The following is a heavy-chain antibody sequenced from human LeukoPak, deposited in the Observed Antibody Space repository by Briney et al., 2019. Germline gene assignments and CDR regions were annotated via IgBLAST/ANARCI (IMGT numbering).Heavy chain of an antibody. V-gene: IGHV3-30*04. CDR1: GFTFSSYA. CDR3: ARAIWFGELFDWFDP. Sequence: GGSLRLSCAASGFTFSSYAMHWVRQAPGKGLEWVAVISYDGSNKYYADSVRGRFTISRDNSKNTLYLQLNSLRAEDTAVYYCARAIWFGELFDWFDPWGQETLVTVSS. D-gene: IGHD3-10*01. J-gene: IGHJ5*02. CDR2: ISYDGSNK.